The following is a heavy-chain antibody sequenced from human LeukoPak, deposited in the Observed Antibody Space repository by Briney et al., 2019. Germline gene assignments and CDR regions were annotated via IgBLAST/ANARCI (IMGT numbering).Heavy chain of an antibody. V-gene: IGHV3-21*01. CDR1: GFTFSSYG. Sequence: GGSLRLSCAASGFTFSSYGMSWVRQAPGKGLEWVSSISSSSSYIYYADSVKGRFTISRDNAKNSLYLQMNSLRAEDTAVYYCVTNYYDSSGHGYWGQGTLVTVSS. J-gene: IGHJ4*02. CDR2: ISSSSSYI. CDR3: VTNYYDSSGHGY. D-gene: IGHD3-22*01.